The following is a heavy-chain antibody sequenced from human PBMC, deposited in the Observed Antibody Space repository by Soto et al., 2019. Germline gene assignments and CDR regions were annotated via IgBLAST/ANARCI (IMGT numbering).Heavy chain of an antibody. CDR1: GYTFTSYG. CDR2: ISPIFGTA. CDR3: ARDRYCDSSGYPWFDP. Sequence: GASVKVSCKASGYTFTSYGISWVRQAPGQGLEWMGWISPIFGTANYAQKFQGRVTITADESTSTAYMELSSLRSEDTAVYYCARDRYCDSSGYPWFDPWGQGTLVTVSS. D-gene: IGHD3-22*01. V-gene: IGHV1-69*13. J-gene: IGHJ5*02.